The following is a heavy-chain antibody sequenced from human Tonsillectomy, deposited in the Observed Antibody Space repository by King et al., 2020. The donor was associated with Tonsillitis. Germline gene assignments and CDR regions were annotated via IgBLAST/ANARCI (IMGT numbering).Heavy chain of an antibody. CDR1: GFTFSTYA. D-gene: IGHD3-3*01. CDR2: ISGSGGST. CDR3: AKASCIWSLRCIDY. Sequence: VQLVESGGGLVQPGGSLRLSCATSGFTFSTYAMSWVRQPPGKGLEWVSAISGSGGSTYYADSVKGRFTISRDNSKNTLYLRMNSLRAEDTAVYYCAKASCIWSLRCIDYWGQGTLDTVSS. J-gene: IGHJ4*02. V-gene: IGHV3-23*04.